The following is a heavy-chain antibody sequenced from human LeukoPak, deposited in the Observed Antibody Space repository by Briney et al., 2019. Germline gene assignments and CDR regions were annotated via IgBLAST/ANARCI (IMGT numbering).Heavy chain of an antibody. Sequence: PGGSLRLSCAASGFTFSHYGMNWVRRAPGKGLEWVSSISTSSSYIYYADSVKGRFTVSRNNAKNSLYLQMDSLRAEDTAVYYCARVFSGTYLNYHHFDYWGQGTLVTVSS. CDR3: ARVFSGTYLNYHHFDY. CDR1: GFTFSHYG. CDR2: ISTSSSYI. D-gene: IGHD1-26*01. J-gene: IGHJ4*02. V-gene: IGHV3-21*01.